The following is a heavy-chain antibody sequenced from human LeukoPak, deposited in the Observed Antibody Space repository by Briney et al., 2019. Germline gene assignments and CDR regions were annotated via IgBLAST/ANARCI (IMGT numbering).Heavy chain of an antibody. Sequence: ASVKVSCKASGYTFTSYGISWVRQAPGQGLEWMGWISAYNGKANYAQKLQGRVTMTTDTSTSTAYMELRSLRSDDTAVYYCARWYYHGSSAYYFPGDYWGQGTLVTVSS. CDR2: ISAYNGKA. D-gene: IGHD3-22*01. V-gene: IGHV1-18*01. CDR1: GYTFTSYG. CDR3: ARWYYHGSSAYYFPGDY. J-gene: IGHJ4*02.